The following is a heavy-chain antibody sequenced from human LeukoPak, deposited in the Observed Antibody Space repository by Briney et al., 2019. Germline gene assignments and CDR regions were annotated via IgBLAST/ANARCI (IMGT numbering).Heavy chain of an antibody. V-gene: IGHV3-23*01. CDR1: GFTFSSYA. D-gene: IGHD1-26*01. Sequence: PGGSLRLSCAASGFTFSSYAMSWVRQAPGKGLEWVSAISGSGGSTYYADSVKGRFTISRDNSKNTLYLQMNSLRAEDTAVYYCAKDGVGATTGYHYMDVWGKGTTVTVSS. CDR3: AKDGVGATTGYHYMDV. CDR2: ISGSGGST. J-gene: IGHJ6*03.